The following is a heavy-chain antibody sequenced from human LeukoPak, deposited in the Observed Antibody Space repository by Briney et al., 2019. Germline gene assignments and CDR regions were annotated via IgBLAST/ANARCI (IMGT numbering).Heavy chain of an antibody. V-gene: IGHV3-23*01. CDR3: AKEDGSYWGFDY. J-gene: IGHJ4*02. Sequence: GGTLRLSCAASGITFSTYAFIWVRQAPGKGLEGVSAIHNTGTNKYYADSVKGRFNFSRDNSRDTLYLQMNSLSCEDTAIYYCAKEDGSYWGFDYWGQGTLLTVHS. D-gene: IGHD1-26*01. CDR1: GITFSTYA. CDR2: IHNTGTNK.